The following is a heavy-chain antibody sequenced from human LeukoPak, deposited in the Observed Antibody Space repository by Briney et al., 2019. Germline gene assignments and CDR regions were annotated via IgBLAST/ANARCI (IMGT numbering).Heavy chain of an antibody. CDR3: ARTWSTVTGEYSQL. Sequence: ASVKVSCKASGYTFIDFVIHWVRQAPGQRLEWMGWIKAGDGYTKYSQKFQGRVTITRSTSATTAFMELSSLTSEDTAVYYCARTWSTVTGEYSQLWGQGTLVTVSS. D-gene: IGHD4-17*01. J-gene: IGHJ1*01. CDR2: IKAGDGYT. V-gene: IGHV1-3*01. CDR1: GYTFIDFV.